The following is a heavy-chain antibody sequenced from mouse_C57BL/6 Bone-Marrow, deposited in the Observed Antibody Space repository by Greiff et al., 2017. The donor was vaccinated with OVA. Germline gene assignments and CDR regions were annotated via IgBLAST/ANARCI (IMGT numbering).Heavy chain of an antibody. Sequence: QVQLQQPGAELVKPGASVKLSCKASGYTFTSYWMHWVKQRPGRGLEWIGRIDPNSGGTKYNEKFKNKATLTVDKPSSTAYMQLSSLTSEDSAVYYCARGGDSITTVVEASYYFDYWGQGTTLTVSS. V-gene: IGHV1-72*01. D-gene: IGHD1-1*01. J-gene: IGHJ2*01. CDR1: GYTFTSYW. CDR2: IDPNSGGT. CDR3: ARGGDSITTVVEASYYFDY.